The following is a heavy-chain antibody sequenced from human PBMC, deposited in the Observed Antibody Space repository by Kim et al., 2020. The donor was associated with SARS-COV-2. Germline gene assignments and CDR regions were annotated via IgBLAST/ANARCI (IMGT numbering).Heavy chain of an antibody. Sequence: GGSLRLSCAASGFTFSNAWMSWVRQAPGKGLEWVGRIKSKTDGGTTDYAAPVKGRFTISRDDSKNTLYLQMNSLKTEDTAVYYCTTNGIAEPRPQYYGMDVWGQGTTVTVSS. D-gene: IGHD6-13*01. CDR1: GFTFSNAW. CDR3: TTNGIAEPRPQYYGMDV. CDR2: IKSKTDGGTT. V-gene: IGHV3-15*01. J-gene: IGHJ6*02.